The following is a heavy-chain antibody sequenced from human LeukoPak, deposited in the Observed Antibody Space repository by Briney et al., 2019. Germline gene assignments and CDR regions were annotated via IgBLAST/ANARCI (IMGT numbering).Heavy chain of an antibody. D-gene: IGHD6-19*01. CDR2: INPSGGST. V-gene: IGHV1-46*01. CDR3: ASGSSGWYGRDYFDY. CDR1: GYTFTSYY. Sequence: ASVKVSCKASGYTFTSYYMHWVRQAPGQGLEWMGIINPSGGSTSYAQKFQGRVTMTRDTSTSTVYMELSSLRSGDTAVYYCASGSSGWYGRDYFDYWGQGTLVTVSS. J-gene: IGHJ4*02.